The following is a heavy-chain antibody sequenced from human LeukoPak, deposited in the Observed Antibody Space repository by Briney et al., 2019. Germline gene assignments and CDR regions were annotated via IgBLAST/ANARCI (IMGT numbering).Heavy chain of an antibody. Sequence: SETLSLTCSVSGASISSHYWSWIRQPPGKGLEWIGYIHYSGSTNCNPSLKSRVTISLDTSKNQFSLKLTSVTAADTAVYYCSRARTGFNSPVAYWGQGTLVTVSS. CDR3: SRARTGFNSPVAY. CDR2: IHYSGST. J-gene: IGHJ4*02. D-gene: IGHD1-14*01. CDR1: GASISSHY. V-gene: IGHV4-59*11.